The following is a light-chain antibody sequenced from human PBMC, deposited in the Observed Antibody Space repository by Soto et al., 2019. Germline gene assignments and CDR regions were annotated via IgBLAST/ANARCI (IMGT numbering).Light chain of an antibody. J-gene: IGKJ1*01. CDR3: QQYGSSPPRWT. V-gene: IGKV3-20*01. Sequence: IALTQSPCTLSLSPGERATLSCRASQSVGSSYLAWYQQKPGQAPRLLIYGASIMATGIPDRFSGSGAGTDFTLTISRLEPEDFAVYYCQQYGSSPPRWTFGQGAKVDIK. CDR2: GAS. CDR1: QSVGSSY.